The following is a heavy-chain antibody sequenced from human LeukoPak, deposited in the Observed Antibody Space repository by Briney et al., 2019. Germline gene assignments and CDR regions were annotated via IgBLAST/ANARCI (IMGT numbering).Heavy chain of an antibody. CDR2: ISGSGGST. CDR1: GFTFRSYG. J-gene: IGHJ6*03. D-gene: IGHD2-15*01. CDR3: ARPSSGYCSGGSCYGGLNYYYYMDV. V-gene: IGHV3-23*01. Sequence: PGGSLRLSCGASGFTFRSYGMSWVRQAPGKGLDWVSAISGSGGSTYYADSVKGRFTISRDNSKNTLYLQMNSLRAEDTAVYYCARPSSGYCSGGSCYGGLNYYYYMDVWGKGTTVTVSS.